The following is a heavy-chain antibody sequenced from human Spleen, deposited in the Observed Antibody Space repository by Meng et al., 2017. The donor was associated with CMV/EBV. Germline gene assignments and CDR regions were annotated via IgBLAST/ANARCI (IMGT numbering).Heavy chain of an antibody. CDR3: AKGLRGFDS. J-gene: IGHJ4*02. V-gene: IGHV3-23*01. CDR2: ISGSGSGGST. CDR1: GFNFSSNG. D-gene: IGHD1-26*01. Sequence: SASAYGFNFSSNGMRRLGQGPGKGWVWVTGISGSGSGGSTYDADSVKVRFTISTDSCKNTLFLQMNTLRAEYTAVYDCAKGLRGFDSWGQGTLVTVSS.